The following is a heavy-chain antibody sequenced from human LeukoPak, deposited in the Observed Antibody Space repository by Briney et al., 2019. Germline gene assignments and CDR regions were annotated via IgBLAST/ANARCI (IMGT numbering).Heavy chain of an antibody. J-gene: IGHJ6*02. D-gene: IGHD6-6*01. CDR2: ISSSSYI. Sequence: PGGSLRLSCAASGFTFSSYSMNWVRQAPGKGLEWVSSISSSSYIYYADSVKGRFTISRDNAKNSLYLQMNSLRAEDTAVYYCARDHSSSDGMDVWGQGTTVTVSS. CDR3: ARDHSSSDGMDV. V-gene: IGHV3-21*01. CDR1: GFTFSSYS.